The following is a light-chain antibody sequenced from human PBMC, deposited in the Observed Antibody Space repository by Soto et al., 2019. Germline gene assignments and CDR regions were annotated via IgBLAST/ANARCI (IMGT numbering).Light chain of an antibody. CDR3: QQHSLWYT. CDR1: QYVSSN. Sequence: EIVMTQSPATLSVSPGERATLSCRASQYVSSNLAWYQQKPGQAPRLLIYGASTRATGTPPRFSGSGSGTEFTLTISSLQSEDFAVYYCQQHSLWYTFCQGTKLEIK. CDR2: GAS. J-gene: IGKJ2*01. V-gene: IGKV3-15*01.